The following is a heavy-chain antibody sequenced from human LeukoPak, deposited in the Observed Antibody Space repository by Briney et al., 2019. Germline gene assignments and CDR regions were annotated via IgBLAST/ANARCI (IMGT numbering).Heavy chain of an antibody. J-gene: IGHJ5*02. V-gene: IGHV3-23*01. CDR3: AKDSYGDYGKNWFDP. Sequence: PGASLRLSCAASGFTFSSYAMSWVRQAPGKGLEWASAISGSGGSTYYADSVKGRFTISRDNSKNTLYLQMNSLRAEDTAVYYCAKDSYGDYGKNWFDPWGQGTLVTVSS. CDR2: ISGSGGST. CDR1: GFTFSSYA. D-gene: IGHD4-17*01.